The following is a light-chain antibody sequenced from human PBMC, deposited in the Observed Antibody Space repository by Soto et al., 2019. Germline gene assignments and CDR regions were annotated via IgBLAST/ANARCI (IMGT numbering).Light chain of an antibody. Sequence: NVLTQCRCTDSLTPGQRATRSCRASQSVSSSYLAWYKQKPGQAPRLLIYDASNRATGIPARFSGSGSGTDFTLTISSLEPEDFAVYYWQQRSNWPPTFAGGAYVQ. CDR2: DAS. CDR1: QSVSSSY. CDR3: QQRSNWPPT. V-gene: IGKV3D-20*02. J-gene: IGKJ4*01.